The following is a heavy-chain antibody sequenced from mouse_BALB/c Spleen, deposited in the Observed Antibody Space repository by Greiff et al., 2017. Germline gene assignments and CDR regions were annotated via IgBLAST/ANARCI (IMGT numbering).Heavy chain of an antibody. CDR1: GFTFTDYY. D-gene: IGHD1-1*01. CDR3: ARDQTTVAPFDY. J-gene: IGHJ2*01. Sequence: EVMLVESGGGLVQPGGSLRLSCATSGFTFTDYYMSWVRQPPGKALEWLGFIRNKANGYTTEYSASVKGRFTISRDNSQSILYLQMNTLRAEDSATYYCARDQTTVAPFDYWGQGTTLTVSS. V-gene: IGHV7-3*02. CDR2: IRNKANGYTT.